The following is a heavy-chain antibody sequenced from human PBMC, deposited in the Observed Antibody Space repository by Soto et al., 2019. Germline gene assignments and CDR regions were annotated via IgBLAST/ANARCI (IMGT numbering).Heavy chain of an antibody. CDR3: ASDIAVAGATWGFQH. J-gene: IGHJ1*01. CDR2: INPSGGST. V-gene: IGHV1-46*01. Sequence: ASVKVSCKASGYTFTSYYMHWVRQAPGQGLEWMGIINPSGGSTSYAQKFQGRVTMTRDTSTSTVYMELSSLRSEDTAVYYCASDIAVAGATWGFQHWGQGTLVTVS. D-gene: IGHD6-19*01. CDR1: GYTFTSYY.